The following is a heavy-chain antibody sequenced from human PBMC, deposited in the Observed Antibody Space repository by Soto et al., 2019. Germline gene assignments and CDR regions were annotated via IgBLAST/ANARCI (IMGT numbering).Heavy chain of an antibody. V-gene: IGHV3-23*01. Sequence: PGGSLRLSCAASGFTFSSYAMSWVRQAPGKGLEWVSAISGSGGSTYYADSVKGRFTISRDNSKNTLYLQMNSLRAEDTAVYYCAKRGGRYDYGGNSDYWGQGTLVTVSS. D-gene: IGHD4-17*01. CDR3: AKRGGRYDYGGNSDY. J-gene: IGHJ4*02. CDR2: ISGSGGST. CDR1: GFTFSSYA.